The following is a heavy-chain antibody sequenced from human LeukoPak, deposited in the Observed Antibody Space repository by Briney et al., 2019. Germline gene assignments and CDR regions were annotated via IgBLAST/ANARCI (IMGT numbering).Heavy chain of an antibody. Sequence: RPGGSLRLSCAASGFTFSSYAMHWVRQAPGKGLEWVAVISYDGSNKYYADSVKGRFTISRDNSKNTLYLQMNSLRAEDTAVYYCARVPPDSSGWYFRQMAFDIWGQGTMVTVSS. CDR2: ISYDGSNK. CDR1: GFTFSSYA. CDR3: ARVPPDSSGWYFRQMAFDI. D-gene: IGHD6-19*01. V-gene: IGHV3-30*14. J-gene: IGHJ3*02.